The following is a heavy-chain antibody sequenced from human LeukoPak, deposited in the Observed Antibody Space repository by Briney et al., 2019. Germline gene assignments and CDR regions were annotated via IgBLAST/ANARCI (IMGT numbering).Heavy chain of an antibody. J-gene: IGHJ4*02. CDR2: INPNSGGT. CDR3: ARGAALAYSELSD. V-gene: IGHV1-2*02. D-gene: IGHD2-15*01. Sequence: ASVEVSCKASGYTFTGYYMHWVRQAPGQGLEWMGWINPNSGGTNYAQKFQGRVTMTRDTSISTAYMELSRLRSDDTAVYYCARGAALAYSELSDWGQGTLVTVSS. CDR1: GYTFTGYY.